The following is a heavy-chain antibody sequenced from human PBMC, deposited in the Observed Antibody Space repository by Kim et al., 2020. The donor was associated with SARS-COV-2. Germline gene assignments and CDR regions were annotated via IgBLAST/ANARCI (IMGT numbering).Heavy chain of an antibody. V-gene: IGHV7-4-1*02. CDR3: AARYSSSYFDL. J-gene: IGHJ2*01. CDR2: MNTNTGDP. Sequence: ASVKVSCKASGYTFSSIAMHGVRQAPGQGLEWMGWMNTNTGDPTYAQGFTGRFVFSLDTSVSTAYLQISSLRPEDTAIYFCAARYSSSYFDLWGRGTLVT. D-gene: IGHD6-13*01. CDR1: GYTFSSIA.